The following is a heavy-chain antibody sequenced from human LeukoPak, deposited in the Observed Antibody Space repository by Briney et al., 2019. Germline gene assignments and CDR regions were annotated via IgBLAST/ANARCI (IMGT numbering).Heavy chain of an antibody. Sequence: ASVKVSCKASGGYYMHWVRQAPGQGLEWMGWINPNSGDTTYAQKFQGRVTMTTDTSIDTVFMDLNSLRSDDTAVYFCTREGVAPTTDGSGRILGSWLDPWGQGTLVTVSS. CDR3: TREGVAPTTDGSGRILGSWLDP. CDR1: GGYY. V-gene: IGHV1-2*02. CDR2: INPNSGDT. D-gene: IGHD3-10*01. J-gene: IGHJ5*02.